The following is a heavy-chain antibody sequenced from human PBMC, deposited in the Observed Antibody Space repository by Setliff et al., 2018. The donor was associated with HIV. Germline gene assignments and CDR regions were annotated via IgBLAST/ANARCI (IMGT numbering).Heavy chain of an antibody. Sequence: SVKVSCKTSRRTFSEDAINWVRQAPGEGLEWVGGIIHILGTADYAEKFQGRVAITADKSTSTAYMELSSLRSEDTAVYYCARTHYHSSGWFYYYYYYMDVWGKGTTVTVSS. CDR1: RRTFSEDA. CDR2: IIHILGTA. V-gene: IGHV1-69*10. D-gene: IGHD3-22*01. J-gene: IGHJ6*03. CDR3: ARTHYHSSGWFYYYYYYMDV.